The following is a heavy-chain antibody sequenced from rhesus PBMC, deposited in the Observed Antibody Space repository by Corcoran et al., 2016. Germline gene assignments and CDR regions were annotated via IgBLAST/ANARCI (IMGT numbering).Heavy chain of an antibody. D-gene: IGHD3-3*01. V-gene: IGHV4S10*01. J-gene: IGHJ4*01. Sequence: QVQLQESGPGVVKPSETLSLTCAVSGGSISDSYRWSWIRHPPGKGLEWIGYIYGSSTSTNHNPSLKIGVTSSTETSKNQFSLKLSSVTAADTAVYYCASPTLWTGYYYFDYGGQGVLVTVSS. CDR2: IYGSSTST. CDR3: ASPTLWTGYYYFDY. CDR1: GGSISDSYR.